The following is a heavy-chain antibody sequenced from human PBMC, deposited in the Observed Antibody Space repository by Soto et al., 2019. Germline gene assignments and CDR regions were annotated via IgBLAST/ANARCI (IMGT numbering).Heavy chain of an antibody. V-gene: IGHV3-30*18. CDR1: GFTFTTYG. J-gene: IGHJ6*02. CDR3: AKGTAYCSGGTCPGFDYYGMDV. Sequence: GGSLRLSCAASGFTFTTYGMHWVRQAPGKGLEWVALISYDGSNKFYVDSVKGRFTISRDNSKNTLYLQMNSLRVEDTAVYYCAKGTAYCSGGTCPGFDYYGMDVWGQGTTVTVSS. CDR2: ISYDGSNK. D-gene: IGHD2-15*01.